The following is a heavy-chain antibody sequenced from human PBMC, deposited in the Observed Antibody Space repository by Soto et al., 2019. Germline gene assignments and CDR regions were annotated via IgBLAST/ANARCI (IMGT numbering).Heavy chain of an antibody. CDR3: AGKVTAASGDGYWFDP. V-gene: IGHV3-21*01. Sequence: GCRPPACLASGFTFSIYSMNWVRQAPGKGLEWVSSISSISSYIYYADSVKRRFTITRDNAKNSLYLQMNSLRAEDSAVHYCAGKVTAASGDGYWFDPWGQGTLVTVYS. J-gene: IGHJ5*02. D-gene: IGHD2-2*01. CDR2: ISSISSYI. CDR1: GFTFSIYS.